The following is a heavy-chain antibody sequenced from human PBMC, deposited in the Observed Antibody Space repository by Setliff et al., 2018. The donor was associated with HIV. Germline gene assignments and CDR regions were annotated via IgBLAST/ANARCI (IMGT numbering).Heavy chain of an antibody. Sequence: PSETLSLTCTVSGGSVSSSSSYWGWIRQPPGKGLEWIGNVCYSRSSYYNPSLKSRVTISVDTSKNQFSLKLSSVTAADTAVYYCARHGVDDTSANYFRFGVHDHWGQGTLVTAPQ. CDR2: VCYSRSS. V-gene: IGHV4-39*01. D-gene: IGHD3-22*01. CDR3: ARHGVDDTSANYFRFGVHDH. J-gene: IGHJ4*02. CDR1: GGSVSSSSSY.